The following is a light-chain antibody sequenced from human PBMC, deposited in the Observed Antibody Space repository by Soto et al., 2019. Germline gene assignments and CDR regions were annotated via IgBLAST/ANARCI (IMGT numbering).Light chain of an antibody. CDR3: HHYNSYSEA. J-gene: IGKJ1*01. Sequence: DIQLTQSPSFLSPSIGESVTITCRASQVISTSLAWYQVKPGKAPKLLIYAASTLESGVPSRFSATVSGTEFSLTITSLQPEDFATYYCHHYNSYSEAFGQGTKVE. V-gene: IGKV1-9*01. CDR2: AAS. CDR1: QVISTS.